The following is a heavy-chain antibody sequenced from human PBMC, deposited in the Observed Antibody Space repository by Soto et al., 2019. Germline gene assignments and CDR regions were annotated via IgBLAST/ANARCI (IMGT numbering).Heavy chain of an antibody. CDR2: IIPIFGTA. Sequence: QVQLVQSGAEVRKPGSSVKVSCKASGGTFSRHAISWVRQAPGQGLEWMGGIIPIFGTANHAQKFQGRVTIIADESTRTVYMELSSLRSEDTAMYYRARGWGYDSNDYYYAYWGQGTLVIVSS. D-gene: IGHD3-22*01. V-gene: IGHV1-69*01. CDR3: ARGWGYDSNDYYYAY. J-gene: IGHJ4*02. CDR1: GGTFSRHA.